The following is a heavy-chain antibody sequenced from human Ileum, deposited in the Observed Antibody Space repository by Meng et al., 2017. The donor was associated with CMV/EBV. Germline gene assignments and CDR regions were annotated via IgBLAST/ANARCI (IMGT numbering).Heavy chain of an antibody. D-gene: IGHD2-2*01. CDR2: ISPDGSSA. CDR3: AAWAHILAVAPTGDDY. J-gene: IGHJ4*02. Sequence: GESLKISCSASGFTFRSYWMDWVRQAPGKGLAGVPRISPDGSSAAYADSVRGRFTISRDNAKNTLYLQMNSLRVEDTAVYYCAAWAHILAVAPTGDDYWGQGTLVTVSS. CDR1: GFTFRSYW. V-gene: IGHV3-74*03.